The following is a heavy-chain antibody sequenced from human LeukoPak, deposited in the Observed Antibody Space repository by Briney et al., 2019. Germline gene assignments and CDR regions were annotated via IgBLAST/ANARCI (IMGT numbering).Heavy chain of an antibody. Sequence: ASVKVSCKASSYTFTSYTINWVRQAPGQGLEWMGWISANNGNTNYAQKLQGRVTMTTDTSTSTVYMELRSLRSDDTAIYYCARGHYYDSSGPPDGGFDYWGQGTLVTVSS. CDR1: SYTFTSYT. D-gene: IGHD3-22*01. J-gene: IGHJ4*02. V-gene: IGHV1-18*01. CDR3: ARGHYYDSSGPPDGGFDY. CDR2: ISANNGNT.